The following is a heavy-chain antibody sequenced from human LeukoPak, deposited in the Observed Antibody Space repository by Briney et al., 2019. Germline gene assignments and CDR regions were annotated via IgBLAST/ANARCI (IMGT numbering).Heavy chain of an antibody. V-gene: IGHV4-4*09. Sequence: SETLSLTCTVSGGSISSYYWSWIRQPPGKGLEWIGYTYTSGSTNYNPSLKSRVTISVDTSKNQFSLKLSSVTAADTAVYYCARRWQDDSYSYFDYWGQGTLVTVSS. J-gene: IGHJ4*02. D-gene: IGHD3-16*01. CDR2: TYTSGST. CDR1: GGSISSYY. CDR3: ARRWQDDSYSYFDY.